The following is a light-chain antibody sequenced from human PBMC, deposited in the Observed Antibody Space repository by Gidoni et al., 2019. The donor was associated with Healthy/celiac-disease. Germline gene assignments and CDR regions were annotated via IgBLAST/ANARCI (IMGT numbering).Light chain of an antibody. CDR1: QSVSSSY. CDR3: QQYGSSHS. J-gene: IGKJ2*03. Sequence: IVLTQSPGTLSLSPGERATLSCRASQSVSSSYLAWYQQKPGQAPRLLIYGASSRATGIPDRFSGSGSGTDFTLTISRLEPEDFAVYYCQQYGSSHSFGQGTNLEIK. CDR2: GAS. V-gene: IGKV3-20*01.